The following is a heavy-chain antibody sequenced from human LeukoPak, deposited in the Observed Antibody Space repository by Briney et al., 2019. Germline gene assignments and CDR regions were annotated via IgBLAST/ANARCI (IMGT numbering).Heavy chain of an antibody. D-gene: IGHD5-18*01. CDR2: ISGSVGST. J-gene: IGHJ4*02. V-gene: IGHV3-23*01. CDR1: GFTFSIYA. Sequence: GGSLRLYCAASGFTFSIYAMTWVRQAPGKGLEWVSAISGSVGSTYYADSVKGRFTISRDNSKNTLYLQMNSLRAEDTAVYYCAREGGGYNYGPAGFPTYYFDYWGQGTLVTVSS. CDR3: AREGGGYNYGPAGFPTYYFDY.